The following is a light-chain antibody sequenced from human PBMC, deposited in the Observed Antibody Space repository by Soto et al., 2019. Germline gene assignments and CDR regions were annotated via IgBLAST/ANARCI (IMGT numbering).Light chain of an antibody. V-gene: IGKV3-11*01. J-gene: IGKJ5*01. CDR3: QQRSNWPPIT. CDR1: QGVRCY. Sequence: EVVLTPSTGTLSLTAGERATLYCRVSQGVRCYLAWYQKKPGQAPRLLIYDASNRATGIPARFSGSGSGTDFTLTISSLEPEDFAVYYCQQRSNWPPITFGQGTRLEI. CDR2: DAS.